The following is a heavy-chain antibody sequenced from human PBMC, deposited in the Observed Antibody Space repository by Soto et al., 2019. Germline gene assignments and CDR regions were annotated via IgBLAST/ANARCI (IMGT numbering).Heavy chain of an antibody. CDR2: IYYSGST. Sequence: SETLSLTCTVSGGSISSYYWSWIRQPPGKGLEWIGYIYYSGSTNYNPSLKSRVTISVDTSKNQFSLKLSSVTAADTAVYYCARRTRGDCFDYWGQRTLVTVSS. D-gene: IGHD2-21*02. CDR1: GGSISSYY. J-gene: IGHJ4*02. V-gene: IGHV4-59*01. CDR3: ARRTRGDCFDY.